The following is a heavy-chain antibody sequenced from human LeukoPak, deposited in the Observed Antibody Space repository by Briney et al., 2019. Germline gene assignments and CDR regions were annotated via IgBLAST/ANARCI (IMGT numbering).Heavy chain of an antibody. CDR1: GFSFDTYA. CDR2: IWHDGSHK. J-gene: IGHJ4*02. CDR3: AREIFGSGSCPDF. Sequence: GGSLRLSCAASGFSFDTYAMHWVRQAPGQGLEWVALIWHDGSHKLHSNSVRGQFTIARDNSKNTVYQQMKNLRPDDTAVYHCAREIFGSGSCPDFWGQGTLVTVSS. V-gene: IGHV3-33*01. D-gene: IGHD3-10*01.